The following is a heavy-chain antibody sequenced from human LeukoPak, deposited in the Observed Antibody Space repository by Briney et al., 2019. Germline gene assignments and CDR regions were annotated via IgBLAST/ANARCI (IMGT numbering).Heavy chain of an antibody. D-gene: IGHD3-22*01. V-gene: IGHV3-30*01. CDR3: ARDPHYFDSSGYYSPYY. CDR2: ISYDGGNK. CDR1: GFTFSSYP. J-gene: IGHJ4*02. Sequence: TGGSLRLSCAASGFTFSSYPMHWVRQAPGKGLEWVALISYDGGNKYYADSVKGRFTISRDNSKNTAYLQMNSLRVEDTAVYFCARDPHYFDSSGYYSPYYWGQGTLGTVSS.